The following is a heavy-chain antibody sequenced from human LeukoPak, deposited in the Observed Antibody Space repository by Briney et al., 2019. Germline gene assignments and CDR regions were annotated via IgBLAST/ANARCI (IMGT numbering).Heavy chain of an antibody. CDR3: AHRRSSYSDWGSPDYFDY. V-gene: IGHV2-5*02. Sequence: SGPTLVNPTQTLTLTCAFSGFSLTTRGVGVGWIRQPPGKALEWLAFIYWDDDKRYSPSLNSRLTIMKDTSKNQVVLILTNMDPVDTATYYCAHRRSSYSDWGSPDYFDYWGQGTLVTVSS. D-gene: IGHD3-16*01. J-gene: IGHJ4*02. CDR1: GFSLTTRGVG. CDR2: IYWDDDK.